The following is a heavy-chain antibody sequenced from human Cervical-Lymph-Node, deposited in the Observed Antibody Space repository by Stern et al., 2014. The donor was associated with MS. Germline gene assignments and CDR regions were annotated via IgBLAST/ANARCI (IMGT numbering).Heavy chain of an antibody. CDR2: IKQDGSEK. Sequence: EVQLEESGGGLVQPGGSLRLSCAASGFTFSSYWMSWVRQAPGKGLEWVANIKQDGSEKYYVDSVKGRFTISRDNAKNSLYLQMNSLRAEDTAVYYCARTTYDFWSGYYSDYWGQGTLVTVSS. CDR3: ARTTYDFWSGYYSDY. J-gene: IGHJ4*02. CDR1: GFTFSSYW. V-gene: IGHV3-7*03. D-gene: IGHD3-3*01.